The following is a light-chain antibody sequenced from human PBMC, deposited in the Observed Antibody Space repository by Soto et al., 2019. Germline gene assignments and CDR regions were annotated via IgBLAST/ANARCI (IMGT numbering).Light chain of an antibody. Sequence: DIQMTQSPSSLSASVGDRVTITRRASQGIRDALGWYQQKPGKAPKRLIYAASSLQSGVPSRFSGSGSGTEFTLTISSLQPEDFATYYCLQHNSYPQTFVQGTKVEIK. CDR3: LQHNSYPQT. CDR1: QGIRDA. V-gene: IGKV1-17*01. J-gene: IGKJ1*01. CDR2: AAS.